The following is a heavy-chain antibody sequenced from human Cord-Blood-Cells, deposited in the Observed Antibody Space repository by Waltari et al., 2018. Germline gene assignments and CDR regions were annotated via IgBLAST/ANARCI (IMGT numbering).Heavy chain of an antibody. CDR2: INSDGSST. D-gene: IGHD6-6*01. CDR3: RSSIAARRDY. Sequence: EVQLVASGGGLVQPGASLSLSCAASGFTCSRHWMPWVRQAPGKGLVWVSRINSDGSSTSYADSVKGRFTISRDNAKNTLYLQMNSLRAEDTAVYYCRSSIAARRDYWGQGTLVTVSS. J-gene: IGHJ4*02. CDR1: GFTCSRHW. V-gene: IGHV3-74*01.